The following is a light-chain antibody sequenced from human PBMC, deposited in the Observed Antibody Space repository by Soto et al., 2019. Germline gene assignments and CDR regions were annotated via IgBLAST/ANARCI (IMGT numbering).Light chain of an antibody. J-gene: IGKJ1*01. CDR3: QQYNNWPGT. CDR1: QSVSSSY. Sequence: EIMMTQSPGTLSLSPWEIATLSCRASQSVSSSYLAWYQQKPGQAPRLLIYGASTRATGIPVRFSGSGSGTEFTLNFSSLQSEDFAVYYCQQYNNWPGTFGQGTKVDIK. V-gene: IGKV3-15*01. CDR2: GAS.